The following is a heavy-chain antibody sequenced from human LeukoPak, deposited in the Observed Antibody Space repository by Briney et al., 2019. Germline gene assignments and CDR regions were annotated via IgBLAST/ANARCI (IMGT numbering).Heavy chain of an antibody. CDR3: ARAAIAAAGSNWFDP. CDR2: ISSSSSYI. D-gene: IGHD6-13*01. V-gene: IGHV3-21*01. J-gene: IGHJ5*02. CDR1: GFTVSSNY. Sequence: PGGSLRLSCAASGFTVSSNYMNWVRQAPGKGLEWVSSISSSSSYIYYADSVKGRFTISRDNAENSLYLQMNSLRAEDTAVYYCARAAIAAAGSNWFDPWGQGTLVTVSS.